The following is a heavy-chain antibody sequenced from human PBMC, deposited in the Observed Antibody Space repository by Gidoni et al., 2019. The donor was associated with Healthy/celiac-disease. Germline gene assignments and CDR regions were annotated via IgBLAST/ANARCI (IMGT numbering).Heavy chain of an antibody. D-gene: IGHD2-2*01. V-gene: IGHV1-2*02. J-gene: IGHJ6*02. CDR3: ASFDCSSTSCQGYGMDV. CDR1: GYTFTGYY. CDR2: INPNSGGT. Sequence: QVQLVQSGAEVKKPGASVKVSCKASGYTFTGYYMHWVRQAPGQGLEWMGWINPNSGGTNYAQKFQGRVTMTRDTSISTAYMELSRLRSDDTAVYYCASFDCSSTSCQGYGMDVWGQGTTVTVSS.